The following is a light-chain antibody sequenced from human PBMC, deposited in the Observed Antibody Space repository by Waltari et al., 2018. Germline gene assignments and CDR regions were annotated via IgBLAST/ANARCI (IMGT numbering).Light chain of an antibody. CDR1: QSLLHSNGYNY. CDR3: MQTLQTPRT. V-gene: IGKV2-28*01. Sequence: DIVMTQSPLSLPVTPGEPASFSCRSSQSLLHSNGYNYLDWYLQKPGQSPQLLIYLGSNRASGVPDRFSGSGSGTDFTLKISRVEAEDVGVYYCMQTLQTPRTFGLGTKVETK. J-gene: IGKJ1*01. CDR2: LGS.